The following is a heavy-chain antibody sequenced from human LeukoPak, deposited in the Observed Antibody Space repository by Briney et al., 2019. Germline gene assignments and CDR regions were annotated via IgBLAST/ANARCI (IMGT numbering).Heavy chain of an antibody. V-gene: IGHV3-21*01. CDR1: GFTFNSYA. D-gene: IGHD2-21*01. CDR3: ARDLRRADC. J-gene: IGHJ4*02. CDR2: IISTGSTT. Sequence: GGSLRLSCAASGFTFNSYAMSWVRQAPGKGLEWVSAIISTGSTTYYADSVKGRFTISRDNAKNSLYLQMNSLRAEDTAVYYCARDLRRADCWGQGTLVTVSS.